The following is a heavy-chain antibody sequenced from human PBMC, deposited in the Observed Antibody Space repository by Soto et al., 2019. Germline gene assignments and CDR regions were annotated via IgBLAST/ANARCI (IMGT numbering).Heavy chain of an antibody. CDR1: GYRFPSYW. Sequence: PGESLKISCKGSGYRFPSYWIGWVRQMPGRGLEWMGIIFPHDSDTRYSPSFQGQVTISADKSTSTAYLHWSSLKASDTAIYYCARQGALGDFWSNHYPPGMDVWGQGTTVTVSS. CDR3: ARQGALGDFWSNHYPPGMDV. CDR2: IFPHDSDT. J-gene: IGHJ6*02. D-gene: IGHD3-3*01. V-gene: IGHV5-51*01.